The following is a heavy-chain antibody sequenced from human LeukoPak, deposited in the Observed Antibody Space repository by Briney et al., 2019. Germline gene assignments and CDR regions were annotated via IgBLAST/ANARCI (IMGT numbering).Heavy chain of an antibody. CDR3: AGYCSGGGCYSAY. Sequence: SETLSLTCTVSGGSISSGDYYWSRLRQPPGKGLEWIGHIYYSGSTYHNPSLQSRVTISVDTSKNQFSLKLSSVTATDTAVYYCAGYCSGGGCYSAYWGRGTLVTVSS. CDR2: IYYSGST. CDR1: GGSISSGDYY. D-gene: IGHD2-15*01. J-gene: IGHJ4*02. V-gene: IGHV4-30-4*01.